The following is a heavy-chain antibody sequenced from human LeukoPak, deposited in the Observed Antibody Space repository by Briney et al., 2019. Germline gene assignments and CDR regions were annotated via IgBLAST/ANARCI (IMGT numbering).Heavy chain of an antibody. V-gene: IGHV4-59*01. CDR3: ARNYYGSGSYYSFDY. CDR2: IYYSGST. CDR1: GDSISSYY. D-gene: IGHD3-10*01. J-gene: IGHJ4*02. Sequence: SETLSLTCTVSGDSISSYYWSWIRQPPGKGLEWVGYIYYSGSTNYNPSLKSRVTISVDTSKNQFSLKLSSVTAADTAVYYCARNYYGSGSYYSFDYWGQGTLVTVSS.